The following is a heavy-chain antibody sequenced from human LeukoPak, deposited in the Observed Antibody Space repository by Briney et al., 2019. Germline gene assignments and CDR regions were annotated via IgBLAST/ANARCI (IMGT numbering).Heavy chain of an antibody. D-gene: IGHD1-26*01. CDR3: ARDEGSRSYIPLDY. V-gene: IGHV1-2*02. J-gene: IGHJ4*02. CDR2: INPNSGGT. Sequence: RASVKVSCKASGYTFTGYYMHWVRQAPGQGLEWMGWINPNSGGTNYAQKFQGRVTMTRDTSISTAYMELSRLRSDDTAVYYCARDEGSRSYIPLDYWGQGTLVTVSS. CDR1: GYTFTGYY.